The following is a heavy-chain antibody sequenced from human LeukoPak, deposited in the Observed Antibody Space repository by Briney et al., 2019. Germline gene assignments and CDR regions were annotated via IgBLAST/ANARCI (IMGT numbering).Heavy chain of an antibody. CDR2: IWYDGSNK. CDR3: AKVGYYYDSSGYYLNYFDY. J-gene: IGHJ4*02. Sequence: GGSLRLSCAASGFTFSSYGMHWVRQAPGKGLEWVAVIWYDGSNKYYADSVKGRFTISRDNSKNTLYLQMNSLRAEDTAVYYCAKVGYYYDSSGYYLNYFDYWGQGTLVTVSS. CDR1: GFTFSSYG. V-gene: IGHV3-33*06. D-gene: IGHD3-22*01.